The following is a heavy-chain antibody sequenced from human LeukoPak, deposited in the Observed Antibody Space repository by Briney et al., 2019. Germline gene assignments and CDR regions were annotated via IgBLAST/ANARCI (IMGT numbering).Heavy chain of an antibody. CDR1: GVSISSSNSY. CDR3: ASVDTAMVSFDY. J-gene: IGHJ4*02. Sequence: SETLSLTCTVSGVSISSSNSYWGWLRQPPGTGLEWIGSIYYSGNTYYNASLKSQVSISIDTSKNQFSLRLTSVTAADTAVYYCASVDTAMVSFDYWGQGTLVTVSS. D-gene: IGHD5-18*01. CDR2: IYYSGNT. V-gene: IGHV4-39*07.